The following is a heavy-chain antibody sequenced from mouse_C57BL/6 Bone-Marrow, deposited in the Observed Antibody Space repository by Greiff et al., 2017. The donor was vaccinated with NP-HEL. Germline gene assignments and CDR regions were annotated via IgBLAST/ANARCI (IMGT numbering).Heavy chain of an antibody. CDR2: INPNNGGT. CDR3: TTWGSTAGFAY. Sequence: EVKLQQSGPELVKPGASVKIPCKASGYTFTDYNMDWVKQSHGKSLEWIGDINPNNGGTIYNQKFKGKATLTVDKSSSTAYMELRSLTSEDTAVYYCTTWGSTAGFAYWGQGTLVTVSA. CDR1: GYTFTDYN. D-gene: IGHD1-2*01. J-gene: IGHJ3*01. V-gene: IGHV1-18*01.